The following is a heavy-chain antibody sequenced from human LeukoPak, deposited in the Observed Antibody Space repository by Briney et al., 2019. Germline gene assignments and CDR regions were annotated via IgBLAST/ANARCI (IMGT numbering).Heavy chain of an antibody. CDR1: GGSISNYY. J-gene: IGHJ4*02. CDR2: IYYSGNT. V-gene: IGHV4-59*01. D-gene: IGHD2-2*01. Sequence: SETLSLTCTVSGGSISNYYWSWIRQPPGKGLEWIGYIYYSGNTNYNPSLKSRVTISVDTSKNQFSLKLNSVTAAATAVYYCARVRYCSTNRCYDREFDNWGQGTLVTVSS. CDR3: ARVRYCSTNRCYDREFDN.